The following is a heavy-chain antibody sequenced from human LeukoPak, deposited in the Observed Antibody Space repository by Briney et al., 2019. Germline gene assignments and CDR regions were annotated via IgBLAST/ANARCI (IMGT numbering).Heavy chain of an antibody. Sequence: GGSLRLSCAVSGFTFTNAWMTWVRQAPGKGLEWVGRIKSKGDGETTDYAAPMKGRFIMSRDDSEATLYLQMYSLKAEDTAVYYCATDLGLTMIRGVIVHWGQGALVTVSS. D-gene: IGHD3-10*01. J-gene: IGHJ4*02. CDR2: IKSKGDGETT. CDR3: ATDLGLTMIRGVIVH. CDR1: GFTFTNAW. V-gene: IGHV3-15*01.